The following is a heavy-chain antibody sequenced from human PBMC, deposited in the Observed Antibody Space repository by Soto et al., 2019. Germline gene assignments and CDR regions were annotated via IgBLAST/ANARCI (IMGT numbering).Heavy chain of an antibody. CDR2: IYYSGST. J-gene: IGHJ6*02. D-gene: IGHD3-10*01. Sequence: QVQLQESGPGLVKASQTLSLTCAVSGGSISNGDYYWSWIRQPPGKGLEWVGNIYYSGSTYYNPSLKSRVTLSVDTSKNQFSLKLSSVTAADTAVYYCAREYGRYYNGMDVWGQGTTVTVSS. V-gene: IGHV4-30-4*01. CDR3: AREYGRYYNGMDV. CDR1: GGSISNGDYY.